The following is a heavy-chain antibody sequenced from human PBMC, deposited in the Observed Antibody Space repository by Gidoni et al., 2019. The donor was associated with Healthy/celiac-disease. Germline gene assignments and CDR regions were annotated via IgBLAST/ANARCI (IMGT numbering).Heavy chain of an antibody. CDR3: AIIGGIAAPWGSFDY. CDR2: ITPNSGGT. V-gene: IGHV1-2*02. Sequence: QAQLVQSGSEVKKPGAPVKVSCKASGYTFTRYYMHWVRQAPGQGLEWMGWITPNSGGTNYALKFRGRVTMTRDTSISTAYMALSRLGSDDTAVYYCAIIGGIAAPWGSFDYWGQGTLVTVSS. J-gene: IGHJ4*02. CDR1: GYTFTRYY. D-gene: IGHD6-13*01.